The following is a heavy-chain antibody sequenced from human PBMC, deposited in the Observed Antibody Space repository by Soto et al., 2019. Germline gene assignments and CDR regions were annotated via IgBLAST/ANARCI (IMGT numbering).Heavy chain of an antibody. CDR1: GYTFINYY. V-gene: IGHV1-2*02. Sequence: QVPLVQSGAEVKKPGASVKVSCKASGYTFINYYIHWVRQAPGQGLEWMGWINPNNGRTTYAQRFLGRVTMTRDTFISTAYMELSRLRSDDTADYYCARILSGSPDAFDFWGQGTMVTVSS. J-gene: IGHJ3*01. CDR3: ARILSGSPDAFDF. D-gene: IGHD1-26*01. CDR2: INPNNGRT.